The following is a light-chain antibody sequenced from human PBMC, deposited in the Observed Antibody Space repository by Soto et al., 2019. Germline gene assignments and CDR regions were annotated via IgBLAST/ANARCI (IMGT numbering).Light chain of an antibody. J-gene: IGLJ1*01. CDR3: YSFTSSNTYV. V-gene: IGLV2-18*02. CDR2: EVS. CDR1: SSDVGSYNR. Sequence: QSALTQPPSVSGSPGQSVSISCTGTSSDVGSYNRVSWYQQAPGTAPKVMIYEVSNRPSGVPDRVSGSKSGNTASLTISGLQPEDEADYYCYSFTSSNTYVFGTGTKLTVL.